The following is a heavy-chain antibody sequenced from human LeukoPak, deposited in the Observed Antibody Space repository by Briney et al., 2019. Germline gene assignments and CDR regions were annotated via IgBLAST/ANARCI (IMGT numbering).Heavy chain of an antibody. D-gene: IGHD6-6*01. CDR1: GGSISSSSYY. CDR3: ARYEKSGSSNY. J-gene: IGHJ4*02. CDR2: IYYSGST. Sequence: SETLSLTCTVSGGSISSSSYYWGWIRQPPGKGLEWIGSIYYSGSTYYNPSLKSRVTISVDTSKNQFSLKLSSVTAADTAVYYCARYEKSGSSNYWGQGTLVTVSS. V-gene: IGHV4-39*07.